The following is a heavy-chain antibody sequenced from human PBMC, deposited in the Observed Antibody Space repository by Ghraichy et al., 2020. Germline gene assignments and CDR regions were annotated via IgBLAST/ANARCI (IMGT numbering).Heavy chain of an antibody. CDR1: EYTLTGYY. D-gene: IGHD4-23*01. CDR3: ARDNGGNLLTYYFDY. Sequence: ASVKVSCKASEYTLTGYYMHWLPQAPGQELEWMGWINPNSGGTNYAQKFQGRVTMTRDTSISTAYMELSRLRSDDTAVYYCARDNGGNLLTYYFDYWGQGTLGT. CDR2: INPNSGGT. V-gene: IGHV1-2*02. J-gene: IGHJ4*02.